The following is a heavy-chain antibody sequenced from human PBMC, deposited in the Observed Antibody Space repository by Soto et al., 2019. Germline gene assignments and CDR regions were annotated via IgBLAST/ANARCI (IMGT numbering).Heavy chain of an antibody. D-gene: IGHD2-15*01. Sequence: EVQLLESGGGLVQPGGSLRLSCAASGFTFSSYAMSWVRQAPGKGLEWVSAISGSGGSTYYADSVKGRFTISRDNSKNTLYLQMNSLSAEDTAVYYFANDFSQHVVAATHYWGQGTLVTVSS. CDR3: ANDFSQHVVAATHY. V-gene: IGHV3-23*01. CDR1: GFTFSSYA. CDR2: ISGSGGST. J-gene: IGHJ4*02.